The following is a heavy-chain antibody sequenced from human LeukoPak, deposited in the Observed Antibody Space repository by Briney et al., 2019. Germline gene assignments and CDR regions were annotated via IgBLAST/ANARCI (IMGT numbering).Heavy chain of an antibody. V-gene: IGHV3-30*02. D-gene: IGHD3-22*01. CDR3: AKGIYDTSSYGGGFDY. Sequence: PGGSLRLSCAASEFTFSTFGMHWVRQAPGKGLEWVAFIRYDGNNNYYADSVKGRFTISRDNSKNTLYLQMNSLRAEDTAVYYCAKGIYDTSSYGGGFDYGGRGTLVTVSS. CDR2: IRYDGNNN. CDR1: EFTFSTFG. J-gene: IGHJ4*02.